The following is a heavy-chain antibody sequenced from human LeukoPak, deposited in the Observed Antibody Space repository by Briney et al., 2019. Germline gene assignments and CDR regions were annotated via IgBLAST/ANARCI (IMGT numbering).Heavy chain of an antibody. Sequence: ASVKVSCKASGYTFNNYAINWVRQAPGQGLEWMGWISTFTGSTNYAQKLQGRVTMTTDTSTSTAYMELTSLRSDDTAVYYCAREVGATNYFDYWGQGSLVTVSS. CDR2: ISTFTGST. J-gene: IGHJ4*02. CDR1: GYTFNNYA. D-gene: IGHD1-26*01. CDR3: AREVGATNYFDY. V-gene: IGHV1-18*01.